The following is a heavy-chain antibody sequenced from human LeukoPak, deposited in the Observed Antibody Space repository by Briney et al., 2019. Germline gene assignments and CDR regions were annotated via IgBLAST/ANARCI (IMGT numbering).Heavy chain of an antibody. J-gene: IGHJ4*02. V-gene: IGHV3-7*01. D-gene: IGHD3-16*01. CDR1: GLTLSTYG. CDR3: MRGGGDY. Sequence: GGSLRHSCVAPGLTLSTYGMNWGRRTPGKGLEWVANIKPGGGERYYVASVKGRFTISRDNAKNSVDLQMNSLRVEDTAVYYCMRGGGDYWGQGTLVTVSS. CDR2: IKPGGGER.